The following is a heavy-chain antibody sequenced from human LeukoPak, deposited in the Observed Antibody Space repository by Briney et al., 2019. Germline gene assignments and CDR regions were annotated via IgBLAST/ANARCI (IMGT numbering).Heavy chain of an antibody. J-gene: IGHJ4*02. CDR1: GGTFSSYA. CDR3: ARGWGSVTTSTYHFDY. D-gene: IGHD4-17*01. Sequence: ASVTVSCTASGGTFSSYAISWVRQAPGQGLEWMGGINPIFGTADYAQKFQGRVTITADESTSTAYMELSSLRSEDTAVYYCARGWGSVTTSTYHFDYWGQGTLVTVSS. CDR2: INPIFGTA. V-gene: IGHV1-69*13.